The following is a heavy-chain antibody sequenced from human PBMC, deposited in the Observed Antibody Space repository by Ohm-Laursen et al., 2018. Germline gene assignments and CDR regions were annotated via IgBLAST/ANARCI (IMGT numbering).Heavy chain of an antibody. J-gene: IGHJ4*02. CDR2: MNEIGSEK. CDR3: AKGRDLTGA. CDR1: GFTFTSYW. V-gene: IGHV3-7*01. Sequence: SLRLSCSASGFTFTSYWMSWARQAPGKGLEWVANMNEIGSEKYFVDSVRGRFTISRDNAKNSLFLQMNSLRVEDTAVYYCAKGRDLTGAWGQGTLVIVSS. D-gene: IGHD2-8*02.